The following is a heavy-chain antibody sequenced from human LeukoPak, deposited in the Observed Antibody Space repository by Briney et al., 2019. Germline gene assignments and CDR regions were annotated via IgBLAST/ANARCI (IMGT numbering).Heavy chain of an antibody. V-gene: IGHV3-23*01. D-gene: IGHD6-13*01. Sequence: ETLSLTCTGSGGSISSSSYYWGWIRQPPGKGLEWVSAISGSGGSTYYADSVKGRFTISGDNSKNTLYPQMNSLRAEDTAVYYCANDVGALSSSCLEAWGQGTLVTVSS. CDR3: ANDVGALSSSCLEA. CDR2: ISGSGGST. CDR1: GGSISSSSYY. J-gene: IGHJ5*02.